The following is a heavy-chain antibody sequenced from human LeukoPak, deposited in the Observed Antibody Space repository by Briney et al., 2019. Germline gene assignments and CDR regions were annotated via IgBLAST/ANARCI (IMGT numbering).Heavy chain of an antibody. CDR1: GFTFSSQA. J-gene: IGHJ4*02. CDR2: VSGSGDST. D-gene: IGHD2/OR15-2a*01. Sequence: PGGSLRLSCAASGFTFSSQAMSWVRQPPGEGLEWLSGVSGSGDSTYYADSVKGRFTISRDNSKNTLYLQMSSLRAEDTAVYYCATVGYFEASFWGQGTLVTVSS. V-gene: IGHV3-23*01. CDR3: ATVGYFEASF.